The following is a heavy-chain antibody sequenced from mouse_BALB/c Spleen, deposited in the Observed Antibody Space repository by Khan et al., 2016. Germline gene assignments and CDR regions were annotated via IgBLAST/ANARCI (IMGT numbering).Heavy chain of an antibody. D-gene: IGHD1-1*02. V-gene: IGHV1S136*01. CDR1: GYTFTNYV. CDR3: SRGVWSPFAY. CDR2: IYPYNDGT. J-gene: IGHJ3*01. Sequence: VQLQQSGPDLVKPGASVKMSCKASGYTFTNYVIHWVKQKPGQGLELIGYIYPYNDGTKYNEKFKGKATLTSDKSSSTAYMELNSLTSEDSAVXYCSRGVWSPFAYWGQGTLVTVSA.